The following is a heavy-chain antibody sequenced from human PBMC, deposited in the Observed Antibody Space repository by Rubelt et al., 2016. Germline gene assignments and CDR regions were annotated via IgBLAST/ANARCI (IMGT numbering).Heavy chain of an antibody. Sequence: QVQLVESGGGVVQPGRSLRLSCAASGFMFNYYAMHWVRQAPGKGLEWVAVIWHDGSNNYYADSVKGRFTISRDNSKNTLFLQMNSLRAEDTAVDYCAKDQSSYYGSGSYYDYWGQGTLVTVSP. V-gene: IGHV3-33*06. D-gene: IGHD3-10*01. CDR2: IWHDGSNN. J-gene: IGHJ4*02. CDR1: GFMFNYYA. CDR3: AKDQSSYYGSGSYYDY.